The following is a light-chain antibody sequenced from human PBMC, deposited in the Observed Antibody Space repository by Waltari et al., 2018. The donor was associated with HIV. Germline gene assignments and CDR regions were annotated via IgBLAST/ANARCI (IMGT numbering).Light chain of an antibody. Sequence: QTVVTQEPSFSVSPGGTVPLTCALTSGSVSTTSYPSWYQQTPGQPPRTLIYSTNTRSSGVPDRFAGSILGSKAALTITGAQADDESDYYCVLYMGGGIRVFGGGTKLTVL. J-gene: IGLJ3*02. CDR1: SGSVSTTSY. V-gene: IGLV8-61*01. CDR3: VLYMGGGIRV. CDR2: STN.